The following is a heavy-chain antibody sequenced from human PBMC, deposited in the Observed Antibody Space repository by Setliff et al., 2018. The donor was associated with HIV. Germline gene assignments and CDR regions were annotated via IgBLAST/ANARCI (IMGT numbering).Heavy chain of an antibody. CDR2: ISYDRSKK. J-gene: IGHJ5*02. V-gene: IGHV3-30*03. CDR1: GFTFSSYG. CDR3: ARDFSTYYSIDP. D-gene: IGHD3-22*01. Sequence: GGSLRLSCAASGFTFSSYGMHWGRQPPGKGLGWVAFISYDRSKKYDADFVKGRFTISRDDSKNTLYLQMISLTTDDTAVYFCARDFSTYYSIDPWGQGTLVTVSS.